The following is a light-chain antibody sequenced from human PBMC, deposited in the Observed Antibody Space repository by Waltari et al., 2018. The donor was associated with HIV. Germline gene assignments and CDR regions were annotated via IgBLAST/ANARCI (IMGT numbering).Light chain of an antibody. V-gene: IGLV1-51*02. Sequence: QSVLTQPPSVSAAPGQKVTASCSGSGSNIGNNYVSWYQQLPGTAPKLLIYETNKRPSGIPDRFSGSKSGTSATLGITGLQTGDEADYYCGTWDNSLGGYIFGSGTKVTV. CDR1: GSNIGNNY. CDR3: GTWDNSLGGYI. J-gene: IGLJ1*01. CDR2: ETN.